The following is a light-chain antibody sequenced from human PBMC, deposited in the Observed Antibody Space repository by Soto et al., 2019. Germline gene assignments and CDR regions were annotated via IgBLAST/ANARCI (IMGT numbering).Light chain of an antibody. J-gene: IGLJ1*01. CDR2: DDN. CDR3: QVWDSISDHFV. V-gene: IGLV3-21*02. CDR1: NIGSKS. Sequence: SYELTQPPSVSVAPGQTARISCGGNNIGSKSVHWFQQKPGQAPVLVVYDDNDRPSGIPERFSGSNSGNTATLTISRVEAGDEADYYRQVWDSISDHFVFGTGTKLTVL.